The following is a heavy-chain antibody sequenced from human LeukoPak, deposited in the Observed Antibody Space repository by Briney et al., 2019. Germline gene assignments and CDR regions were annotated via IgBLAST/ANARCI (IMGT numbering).Heavy chain of an antibody. CDR2: ISAYNGNT. D-gene: IGHD3-3*01. CDR3: ARDQRITIFGVVIPQTNTPDY. V-gene: IGHV1-18*01. J-gene: IGHJ4*02. Sequence: ASVKDSCKASGYTFTSYGISWVRQAPGQGLEWMGWISAYNGNTNYAQKLQGRVTMTTDTSTSTAYMELRSLRSDDTAVYYCARDQRITIFGVVIPQTNTPDYWGQGTLVTVSS. CDR1: GYTFTSYG.